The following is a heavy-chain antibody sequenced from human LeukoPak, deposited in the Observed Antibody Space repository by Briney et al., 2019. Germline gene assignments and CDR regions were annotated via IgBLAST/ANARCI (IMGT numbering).Heavy chain of an antibody. V-gene: IGHV4-39*07. Sequence: SETLSLTCTVSGGSISRSRDYWGWIRQPPGKGLEWIGSIYYSGSTNYNPSLKSRVTISVDTSKNQFSLKLRSVTAADTAVYYCARAAYPEQLVMSWFDPWGQGTLVTVSS. CDR3: ARAAYPEQLVMSWFDP. CDR2: IYYSGST. D-gene: IGHD6-6*01. J-gene: IGHJ5*02. CDR1: GGSISRSRDY.